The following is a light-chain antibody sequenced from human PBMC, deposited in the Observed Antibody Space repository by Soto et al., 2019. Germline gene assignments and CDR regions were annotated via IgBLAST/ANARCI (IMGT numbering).Light chain of an antibody. CDR2: ESS. V-gene: IGKV3-20*01. Sequence: IVLTQSPGILSLSPGDRATLSCRASQSVSDNFLAWHQQKPGQAPRLLIFESSTRATGIPDRFSGSGSGTDFTLTISRVEPEDFAVYYCQQYGNSPFSFGPGTKVDIK. J-gene: IGKJ3*01. CDR1: QSVSDNF. CDR3: QQYGNSPFS.